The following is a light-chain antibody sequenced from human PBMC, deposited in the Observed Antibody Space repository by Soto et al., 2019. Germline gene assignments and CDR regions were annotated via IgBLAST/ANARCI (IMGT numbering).Light chain of an antibody. CDR1: QGVSSY. Sequence: DILLTQSPATLSVSPGERATISCRASQGVSSYLAWYQQKPGKAPRLLIYDASTLQTGIPARFSGSGSGTDFTLTISSLQPEDFAIYYCQQRNNCPRTFGQGTKVEIK. CDR2: DAS. CDR3: QQRNNCPRT. V-gene: IGKV3-11*01. J-gene: IGKJ1*01.